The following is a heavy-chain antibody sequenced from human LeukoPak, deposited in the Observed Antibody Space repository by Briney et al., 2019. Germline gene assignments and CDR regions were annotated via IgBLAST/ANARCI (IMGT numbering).Heavy chain of an antibody. CDR1: GFTFSSNY. CDR2: IYDGGST. D-gene: IGHD5-18*01. V-gene: IGHV3-66*01. Sequence: GGSLRLSCAASGFTFSSNYMNWVRQAPGKGLEGVSDIYDGGSTDYADSVKGRFTISRDNSKNMLYLQMNSLRAEDTAVYYCARGYSYGYIRYWGQGTLVTVSS. J-gene: IGHJ4*02. CDR3: ARGYSYGYIRY.